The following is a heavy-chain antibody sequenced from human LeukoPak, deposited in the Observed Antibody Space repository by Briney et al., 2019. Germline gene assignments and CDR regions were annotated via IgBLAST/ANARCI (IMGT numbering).Heavy chain of an antibody. CDR2: IYTSGST. V-gene: IGHV4-61*02. D-gene: IGHD6-19*01. CDR1: GGSISSGSYY. CDR3: ARRWIAVAGILEPGFDY. Sequence: SETLSLTCTVSGGSISSGSYYWSWIRQPAGKGLEWIGRIYTSGSTDYNPSLKSRVTISVDKSKNQFSLKLSSVTAADTAVYYCARRWIAVAGILEPGFDYWGQGTLVTVSS. J-gene: IGHJ4*02.